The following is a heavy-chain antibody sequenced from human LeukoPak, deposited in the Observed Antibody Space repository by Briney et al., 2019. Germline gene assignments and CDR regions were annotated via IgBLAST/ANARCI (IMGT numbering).Heavy chain of an antibody. CDR1: GFTFDSSA. J-gene: IGHJ4*02. Sequence: GASLRLSCAASGFTFDSSAMSWVRQAPGKGLDWVSAITGSGGNTYYADSVKGRFTISRDNSKNTLYLQMNSLRAEDTAVYYCAKWGDYDVLTGYYVSDYWGQGALVTVSS. CDR2: ITGSGGNT. V-gene: IGHV3-23*01. CDR3: AKWGDYDVLTGYYVSDY. D-gene: IGHD3-9*01.